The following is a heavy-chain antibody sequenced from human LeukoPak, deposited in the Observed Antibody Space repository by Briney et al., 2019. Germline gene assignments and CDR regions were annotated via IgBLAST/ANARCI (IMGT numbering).Heavy chain of an antibody. CDR1: GGSISSYY. Sequence: SETLSLTCTVSGGSISSYYWSWIRQPPGKGLEWIGYIYYSGSTNYNPSLKSRVTTSVDTSKNQFSLKLSSVTAADTAVYYCARKAYYYDSSGYYHYFDYWGQGTLVTVSS. CDR2: IYYSGST. V-gene: IGHV4-59*01. CDR3: ARKAYYYDSSGYYHYFDY. D-gene: IGHD3-22*01. J-gene: IGHJ4*02.